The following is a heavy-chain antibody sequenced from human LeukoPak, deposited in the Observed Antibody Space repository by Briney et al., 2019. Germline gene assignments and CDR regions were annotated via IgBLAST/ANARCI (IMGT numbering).Heavy chain of an antibody. CDR3: ASTSGSYSYYYYYMDV. V-gene: IGHV4-61*02. J-gene: IGHJ6*03. D-gene: IGHD1-26*01. Sequence: PSQTLSLTCTVSGGSISSGSYHWGWIRQPAGKGLEWIGRIYTSGSTTYNPSLKRRVTISVDTSKNQFSLKLSSVTAADTAVYYCASTSGSYSYYYYYMDVWGEGTTVTVSS. CDR2: IYTSGST. CDR1: GGSISSGSYH.